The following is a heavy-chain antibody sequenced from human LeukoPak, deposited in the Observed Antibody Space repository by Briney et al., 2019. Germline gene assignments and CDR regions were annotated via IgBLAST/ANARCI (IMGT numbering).Heavy chain of an antibody. CDR2: ISYDATNE. D-gene: IGHD6-13*01. Sequence: PGGSLRLSCAASGFTFSNYGIHWVRQAPGKGLEWVAVISYDATNEYYTDSVKGRFTISRDNSRNTLYLQMNSLRAEDTAVYYCAKDQDVAAAGTWGSIDYRGQGTLVTVSS. J-gene: IGHJ4*02. V-gene: IGHV3-30*18. CDR1: GFTFSNYG. CDR3: AKDQDVAAAGTWGSIDY.